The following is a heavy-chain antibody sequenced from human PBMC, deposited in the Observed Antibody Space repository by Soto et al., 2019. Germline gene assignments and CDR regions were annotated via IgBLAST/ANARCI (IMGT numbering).Heavy chain of an antibody. D-gene: IGHD2-21*01. Sequence: QVQLVESGGGVVQPGRPLRLSCAASGFTFSNYGMHWVRQAPGKGLEWVAVISYDGNSEYYADSVKGRFTISRDNSKNTLYLQMNSLRTEDTAVYYCSTRVVDHWGQGALVTVTS. V-gene: IGHV3-30*03. CDR2: ISYDGNSE. CDR1: GFTFSNYG. CDR3: STRVVDH. J-gene: IGHJ4*02.